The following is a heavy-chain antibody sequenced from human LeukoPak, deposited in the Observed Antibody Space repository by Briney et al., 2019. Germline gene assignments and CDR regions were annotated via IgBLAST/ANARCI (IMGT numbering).Heavy chain of an antibody. CDR1: GFTFSSYG. D-gene: IGHD2-15*01. CDR2: ISYDGSNK. Sequence: GRSLRLSCAASGFTFSSYGMHWVRQAPGKGLEWVAVISYDGSNKYCADSVKGRFTISRDNSKNTLYPQMNSLRAEDTAVYYCAKLVLRDYFDYWGQGTLVTVSS. J-gene: IGHJ4*02. CDR3: AKLVLRDYFDY. V-gene: IGHV3-30*18.